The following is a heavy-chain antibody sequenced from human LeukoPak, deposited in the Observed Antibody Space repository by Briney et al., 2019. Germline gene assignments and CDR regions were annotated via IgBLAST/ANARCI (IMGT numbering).Heavy chain of an antibody. J-gene: IGHJ4*02. CDR2: ISSSGSTI. D-gene: IGHD5-12*01. Sequence: GGSLRLSCAASGFTFSSYEMNWVRQAPGKGLEWVSYISSSGSTIYYADSVKGRFTISRDNAKNTLYLQMNSLRAEDTAVYYCARLHSGYDERSFAYWGQGTLVTVSS. V-gene: IGHV3-48*03. CDR1: GFTFSSYE. CDR3: ARLHSGYDERSFAY.